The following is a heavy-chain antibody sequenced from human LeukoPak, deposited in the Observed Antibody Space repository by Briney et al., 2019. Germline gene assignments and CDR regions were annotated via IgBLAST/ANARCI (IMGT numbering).Heavy chain of an antibody. CDR1: GGSFSGYY. CDR3: ARDSGGHYYDSSGYYPYYFDY. Sequence: SETLSLTCAVYGGSFSGYYWSWIRQPPGKGLEWIGYIYYSGSTNYNPSLKSRVTISVDTSKNQFSLKLSSVTAADTAVYYCARDSGGHYYDSSGYYPYYFDYWGQGTLVTVSS. J-gene: IGHJ4*02. CDR2: IYYSGST. D-gene: IGHD3-22*01. V-gene: IGHV4-59*01.